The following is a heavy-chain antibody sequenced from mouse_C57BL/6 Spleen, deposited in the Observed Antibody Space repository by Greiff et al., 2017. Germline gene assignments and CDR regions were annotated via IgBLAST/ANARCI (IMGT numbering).Heavy chain of an antibody. CDR3: AELGRDYAMDY. Sequence: EVQRVESGGDLVKPGGSLKLSCAASGFTFSSYGMSWVRQTPDKRLEWVATISSGGSYTYYPDSVKGRFTISRDNAKNTLYLQMSSLKSEDTAMYYCAELGRDYAMDYWGQGTSVTVSS. CDR1: GFTFSSYG. V-gene: IGHV5-6*01. D-gene: IGHD4-1*01. J-gene: IGHJ4*01. CDR2: ISSGGSYT.